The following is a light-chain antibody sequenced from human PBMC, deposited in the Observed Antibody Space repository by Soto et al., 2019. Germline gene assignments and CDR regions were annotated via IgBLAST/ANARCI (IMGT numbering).Light chain of an antibody. CDR3: CSYAGGSTFAFYV. CDR1: SSDVGSYNL. V-gene: IGLV2-23*02. CDR2: EVS. J-gene: IGLJ1*01. Sequence: QSVLTQPASVSGSPGQSITISCTGTSSDVGSYNLVSWYQQHPGKAPKLMIYEVSKRPSGVSNRFSGSKSGNTASLTISGLQAEDEADYNCCSYAGGSTFAFYVFGTGTKVPVL.